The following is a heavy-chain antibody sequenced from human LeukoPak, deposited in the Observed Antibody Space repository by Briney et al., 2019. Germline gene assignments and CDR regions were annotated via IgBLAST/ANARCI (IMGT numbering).Heavy chain of an antibody. CDR1: GFTFSSYG. V-gene: IGHV3-30*03. CDR3: ARGLDFFDY. CDR2: ISYDGSNK. Sequence: GRSLRLSCAASGFTFSSYGMHWVRQAPGKGLEWVAVISYDGSNKYYADSVKGRFTISRDNAKNSLYLQMNSLRAEDTALYYCARGLDFFDYWGQGTLVTVSS. D-gene: IGHD3-22*01. J-gene: IGHJ4*02.